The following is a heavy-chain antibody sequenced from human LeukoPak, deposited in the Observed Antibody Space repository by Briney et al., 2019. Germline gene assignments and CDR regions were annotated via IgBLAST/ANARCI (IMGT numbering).Heavy chain of an antibody. CDR1: NGSITNYY. V-gene: IGHV4-59*01. CDR3: ARVGPQEQLWPQSRDN. Sequence: KPSETLSLTCTVSNGSITNYYWSWIRQPPGRRLEWIGYIYYSGSTNYNPSLKSRVTILVDTSKNQFSLKLTSVTSADTAVYYCARVGPQEQLWPQSRDNWGQGTLVTVSS. D-gene: IGHD5-18*01. J-gene: IGHJ4*02. CDR2: IYYSGST.